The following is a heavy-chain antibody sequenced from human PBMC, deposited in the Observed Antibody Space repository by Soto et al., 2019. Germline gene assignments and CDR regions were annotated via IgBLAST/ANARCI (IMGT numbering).Heavy chain of an antibody. CDR2: IYYSGTT. J-gene: IGHJ4*02. CDR1: GGSISSNGYY. V-gene: IGHV4-39*01. Sequence: QLQLQESGPGLVKPSETLSLTCTVSGGSISSNGYYWGWIRQPPGKGLEWVASIYYSGTTNWNPSLKSRVTISVDTSRNQFSLKLTSVTAADTAVYYCARQNEEGATGGGFDYWGQGALLTVSS. CDR3: ARQNEEGATGGGFDY. D-gene: IGHD1-26*01.